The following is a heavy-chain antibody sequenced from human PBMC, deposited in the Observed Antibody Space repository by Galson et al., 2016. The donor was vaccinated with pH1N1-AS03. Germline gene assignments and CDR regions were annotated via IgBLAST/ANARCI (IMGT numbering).Heavy chain of an antibody. D-gene: IGHD5-12*01. CDR1: GGSISSSGVYS. Sequence: TLSLTCAVSGGSISSSGVYSWSWIRQPPGKGLEWIGNIYHSGSTYYTPSLKSRLTISIDRSQNQFSLKLSSVTAADTAVYYCARGSGGYGLEVWGQGTTVTVSS. J-gene: IGHJ6*02. V-gene: IGHV4-30-2*01. CDR3: ARGSGGYGLEV. CDR2: IYHSGST.